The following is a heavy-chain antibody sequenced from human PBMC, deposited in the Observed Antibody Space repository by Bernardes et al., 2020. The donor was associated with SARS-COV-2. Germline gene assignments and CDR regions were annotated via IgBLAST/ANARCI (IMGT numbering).Heavy chain of an antibody. V-gene: IGHV3-23*01. J-gene: IGHJ4*02. CDR1: GFTFAGYV. D-gene: IGHD2-2*03. Sequence: GSLRLSCAASGFTFAGYVMSWVRQAPGKGLEWVSGISGSGGSTYYTDSVKGRFTISRDNSKNTLYLQMNSLRPEDTALYYCAKDYETGELGIAVEGFCGHWGQGTLVTVSS. CDR2: ISGSGGST. CDR3: AKDYETGELGIAVEGFCGH.